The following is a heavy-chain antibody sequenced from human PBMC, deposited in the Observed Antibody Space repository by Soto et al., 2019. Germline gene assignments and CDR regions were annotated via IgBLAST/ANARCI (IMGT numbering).Heavy chain of an antibody. CDR2: IIPFRGVT. V-gene: IGHV1-69*08. D-gene: IGHD5-18*01. Sequence: QVQLVQSGAEVKKPGSSVKVSCKASGGTFSPYTINWVRQAPGQGLEWMGRIIPFRGVTNYAQKFEPRVTITADKSTTTAYMELSGLRFEDTAVYYWARDWESTASTWSFGDFWGRGTLVTVSS. CDR3: ARDWESTASTWSFGDF. CDR1: GGTFSPYT. J-gene: IGHJ4*02.